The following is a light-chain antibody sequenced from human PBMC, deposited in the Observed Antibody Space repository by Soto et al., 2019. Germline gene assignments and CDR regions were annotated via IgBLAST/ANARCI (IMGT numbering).Light chain of an antibody. CDR1: QSISSW. V-gene: IGKV3-15*01. CDR3: QQYNNWPLT. J-gene: IGKJ1*01. Sequence: PGDRVTITCRASQSISSWLAWYQQKPGKAPKLLIFAASVRATGIPARFSGSGSGTEFTLTISSLQSEDFAVYYCQQYNNWPLTFGQGTKVDIK. CDR2: AAS.